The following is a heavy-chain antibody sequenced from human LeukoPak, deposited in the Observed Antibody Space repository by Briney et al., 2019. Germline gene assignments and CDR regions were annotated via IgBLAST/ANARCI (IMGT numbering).Heavy chain of an antibody. J-gene: IGHJ5*02. Sequence: GGSLRLSCAASGFAFSSFGMHWVRQAPGKGLEWVAVIWYDASNKYYADSVKGRFTISRDNSKNTLFLQMNSLRDDDTAVYYCVRGVGVSRFNYFDPWGQGTLVIVSS. CDR2: IWYDASNK. D-gene: IGHD6-13*01. V-gene: IGHV3-33*01. CDR1: GFAFSSFG. CDR3: VRGVGVSRFNYFDP.